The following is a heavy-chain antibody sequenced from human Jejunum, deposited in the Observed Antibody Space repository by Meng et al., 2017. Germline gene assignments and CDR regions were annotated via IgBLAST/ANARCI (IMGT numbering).Heavy chain of an antibody. CDR1: GVSISSTNYA. CDR3: VKMRPAIDY. CDR2: ISYSGST. Sequence: SETLSLTCTVSGVSISSTNYAWGWFRQPPGKGLEWIGTISYSGSTDYSPSLKSRVTMSLDTSKNRFSLNLNSVTAADTAIYYCVKMRPAIDYLGQGTLVTGAS. D-gene: IGHD6-25*01. V-gene: IGHV4-39*07. J-gene: IGHJ4*02.